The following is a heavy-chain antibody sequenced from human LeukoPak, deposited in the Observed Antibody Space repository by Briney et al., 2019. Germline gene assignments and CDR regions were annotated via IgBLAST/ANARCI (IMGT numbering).Heavy chain of an antibody. CDR1: GGSFSGYY. CDR3: ARDRLVPAANYYYYGMDV. V-gene: IGHV4-30-4*01. J-gene: IGHJ6*02. CDR2: IYYSGST. Sequence: PSETLSLTCAVYGGSFSGYYWSWIRQPPGKGLEWIGYIYYSGSTYYNPSLKSRVTISVDTSKNQFSLKLSSVTAADTAVYYCARDRLVPAANYYYYGMDVWGQGTTVTVSS. D-gene: IGHD2-2*01.